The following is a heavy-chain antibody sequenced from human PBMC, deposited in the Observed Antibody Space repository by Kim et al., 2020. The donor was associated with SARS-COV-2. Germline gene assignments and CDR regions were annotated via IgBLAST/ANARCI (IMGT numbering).Heavy chain of an antibody. CDR2: IYYSGST. J-gene: IGHJ4*02. CDR3: ARDLYYDSSGY. V-gene: IGHV4-39*07. D-gene: IGHD3-22*01. Sequence: SETLSLTCTVSGGSISSSSYYWGWIRQPPGKGLEWIGSIYYSGSTYYNPSLKSRVTISVDTSKNQFSLKLSSVTAADTAVYYCARDLYYDSSGYWGQGTLVTVSS. CDR1: GGSISSSSYY.